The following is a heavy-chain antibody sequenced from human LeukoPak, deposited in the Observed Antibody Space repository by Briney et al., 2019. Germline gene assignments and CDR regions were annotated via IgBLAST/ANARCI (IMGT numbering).Heavy chain of an antibody. J-gene: IGHJ4*02. CDR1: GGSISSGSYY. V-gene: IGHV4-61*02. CDR2: IYTSGST. CDR3: ARGLAQLLYFFDY. D-gene: IGHD2-2*02. Sequence: SQTLSLTCTVSGGSISSGSYYWSWIRQPAGKGLEWIGRIYTSGSTNYNPSLKSRVTISVDTSKNQFSLKLSSVTAADTAVYYCARGLAQLLYFFDYWGQGTLVTVSS.